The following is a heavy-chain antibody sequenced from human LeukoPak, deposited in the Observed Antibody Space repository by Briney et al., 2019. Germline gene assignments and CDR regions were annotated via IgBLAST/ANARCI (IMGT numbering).Heavy chain of an antibody. CDR2: INHSGST. J-gene: IGHJ4*02. CDR3: ARDLKYYYDSSGYYPFDY. CDR1: GGSFSGYY. V-gene: IGHV4-34*01. D-gene: IGHD3-22*01. Sequence: PSETQSLTCVVYGGSFSGYYWSWIRQPPGKGLEWIGEINHSGSTNYNPSLKSRVTISVDTSKNQFSLKLSSVTAADTAVYYCARDLKYYYDSSGYYPFDYWGQGTLVTVSS.